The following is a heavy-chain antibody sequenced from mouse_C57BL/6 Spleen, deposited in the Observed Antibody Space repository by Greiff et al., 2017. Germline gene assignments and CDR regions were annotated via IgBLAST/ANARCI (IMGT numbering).Heavy chain of an antibody. CDR2: ISDGGSYT. CDR3: ARDGWLLND. Sequence: EVQRVESGGGLVKPGGSLKLSCAASGFTFSSYAMSWVRQTPEKRLEWVATISDGGSYTYYPDNVKGRFTISRDNAKNNLYLQMSHLKSEDTAMYYCARDGWLLNDWGQGTTLTVSS. CDR1: GFTFSSYA. D-gene: IGHD2-3*01. J-gene: IGHJ2*01. V-gene: IGHV5-4*01.